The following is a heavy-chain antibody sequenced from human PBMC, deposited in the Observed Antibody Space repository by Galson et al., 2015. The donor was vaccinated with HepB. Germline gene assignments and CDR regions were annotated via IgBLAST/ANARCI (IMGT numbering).Heavy chain of an antibody. CDR1: GFTFSSYW. J-gene: IGHJ6*02. Sequence: SLRLSCAASGFTFSSYWMSWVRQAPGKGLEWVANIKQDGSEKYYVDSVKGRFTISRDNAKNSLYLQMNSLRAEDTAVYYCARVPPTTVVTWGSTTSLHYYYYYGMDVWGQGTTVTVSS. CDR2: IKQDGSEK. CDR3: ARVPPTTVVTWGSTTSLHYYYYYGMDV. D-gene: IGHD4-23*01. V-gene: IGHV3-7*01.